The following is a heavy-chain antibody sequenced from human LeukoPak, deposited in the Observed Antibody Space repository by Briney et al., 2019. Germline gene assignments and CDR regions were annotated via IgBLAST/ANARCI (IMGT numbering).Heavy chain of an antibody. D-gene: IGHD5-18*01. J-gene: IGHJ4*02. CDR3: ARDPELRYSYGSNIDY. CDR1: GVTFSSYA. CDR2: IIPIFGTA. V-gene: IGHV1-69*01. Sequence: SVKLSCKASGVTFSSYAMSWVRQAPGQGLEWVGGIIPIFGTAYYAQTLQGRVTINADDATSTAYMELSSLRSEDTAVYYCARDPELRYSYGSNIDYWGQGTLVTVSS.